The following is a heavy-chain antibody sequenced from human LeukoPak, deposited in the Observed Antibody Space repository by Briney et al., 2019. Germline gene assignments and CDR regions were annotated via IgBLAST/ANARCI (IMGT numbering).Heavy chain of an antibody. CDR1: GGSISSSSYY. Sequence: PSETLSLTCTVSGGSISSSSYYWGWIRQPPGKGLEWIGNIYYSGTTYYNPSLKSRVTISVDTSKNQFSLKLTSVTAADTAVYYCARHGSFYSSNWYPDDAFDIWGQGTMVTVSS. V-gene: IGHV4-39*01. D-gene: IGHD6-13*01. CDR3: ARHGSFYSSNWYPDDAFDI. CDR2: IYYSGTT. J-gene: IGHJ3*02.